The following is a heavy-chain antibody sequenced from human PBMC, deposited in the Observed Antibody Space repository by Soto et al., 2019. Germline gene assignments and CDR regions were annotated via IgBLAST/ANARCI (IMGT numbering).Heavy chain of an antibody. CDR2: TYYRSKWYN. CDR3: ARVVAARPRGPAWATFDY. V-gene: IGHV6-1*01. CDR1: GDSVSSNSAA. D-gene: IGHD6-6*01. Sequence: QVQLQQSGPGLVKPSQTLSLTCAISGDSVSSNSAAWNWIRQFPSRGLEWLGRTYYRSKWYNDYAVSVKSRITINPDTSKNQFSLQLNSVTPEDTAVYYCARVVAARPRGPAWATFDYWGQGTLVTVSS. J-gene: IGHJ4*02.